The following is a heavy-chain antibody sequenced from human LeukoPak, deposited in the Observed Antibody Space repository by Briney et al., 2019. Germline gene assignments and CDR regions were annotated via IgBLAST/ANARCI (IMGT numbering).Heavy chain of an antibody. CDR3: ARPPDILTGKNWFDP. J-gene: IGHJ5*02. CDR1: GFTFSTYW. CDR2: INSDGSST. V-gene: IGHV3-74*01. D-gene: IGHD3-9*01. Sequence: GGSLRLSCAASGFTFSTYWMHWVRQAPGKRLVWVSRINSDGSSTSYADSVKGRFTISRDNAKNTLYLQMNSLRAEDTAVYYCARPPDILTGKNWFDPWGQGTLVTVSS.